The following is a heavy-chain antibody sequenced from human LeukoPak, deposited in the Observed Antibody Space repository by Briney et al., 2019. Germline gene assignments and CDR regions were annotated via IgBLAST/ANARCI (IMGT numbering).Heavy chain of an antibody. J-gene: IGHJ4*02. CDR2: IYHSGST. CDR1: GYSITSGYY. CDR3: ASDRPYYDILTGYYSY. Sequence: SGTLSLTCTVSGYSITSGYYWGWIRQPPGKGLGWIGSIYHSGSTYYNPSLKSRVTISVATAKTQFSLNLSSVTAADTAVYLCASDRPYYDILTGYYSYWGQGTLVTVSS. V-gene: IGHV4-38-2*02. D-gene: IGHD3-9*01.